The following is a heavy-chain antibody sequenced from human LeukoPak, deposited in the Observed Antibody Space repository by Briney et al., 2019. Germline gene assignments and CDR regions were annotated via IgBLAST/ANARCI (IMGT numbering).Heavy chain of an antibody. CDR3: AGGVGSLIDD. CDR2: IYYSGST. J-gene: IGHJ4*02. D-gene: IGHD1-26*01. CDR1: GGSINGYF. V-gene: IGHV4-59*01. Sequence: PSETLSLTCTVSGGSINGYFWSWIRQPPGKGLEWIGYIYYSGSTSYNPSLKSRVTISVDTSKNQFSLRLNSVTAADTALYYCAGGVGSLIDDLGPGIMVTVSS.